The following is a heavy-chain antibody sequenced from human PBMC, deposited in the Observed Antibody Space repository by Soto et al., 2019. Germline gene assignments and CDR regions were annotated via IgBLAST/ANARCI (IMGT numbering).Heavy chain of an antibody. CDR3: ARDRSGVCGGNVCLPTHNDAFDI. D-gene: IGHD2-15*01. Sequence: ASVKVSCKASGYTFTGYYMHWVRQAPGQGLEWMGWINPNSGGTNYAQKFQGWVTMTRDTSISTAYMELSRLRSDDTAVYYCARDRSGVCGGNVCLPTHNDAFDIWGQGTMVTV. CDR2: INPNSGGT. J-gene: IGHJ3*02. V-gene: IGHV1-2*04. CDR1: GYTFTGYY.